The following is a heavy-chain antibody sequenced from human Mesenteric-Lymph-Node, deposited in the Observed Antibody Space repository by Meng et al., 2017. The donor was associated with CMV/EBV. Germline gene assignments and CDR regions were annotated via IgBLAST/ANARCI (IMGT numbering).Heavy chain of an antibody. Sequence: SETLSLTCTVSGGPISSYYWSWIRLPPGKRLEWIGEINHSGSTNYNPSLKSRVTISVDTSKNQFSLKLSSVTAADTAVYYCARGDYLQLELLDNFDYWGQGTLVTVSS. CDR3: ARGDYLQLELLDNFDY. V-gene: IGHV4-34*01. CDR2: INHSGST. J-gene: IGHJ4*02. CDR1: GGPISSYY. D-gene: IGHD1-1*01.